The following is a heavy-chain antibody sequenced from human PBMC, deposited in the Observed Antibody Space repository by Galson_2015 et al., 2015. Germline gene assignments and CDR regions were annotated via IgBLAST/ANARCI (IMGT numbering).Heavy chain of an antibody. D-gene: IGHD5-12*01. Sequence: SLRLSCAASGFTVSSNYMSWVRQAPGKGLEWVSVIYSGGSTYYADSVKGRFTISRDNSKNTLYLQMNSLRAEDTAVYYCARVVASYGGFDYWGQGTLVTVSS. CDR1: GFTVSSNY. J-gene: IGHJ4*02. V-gene: IGHV3-53*01. CDR3: ARVVASYGGFDY. CDR2: IYSGGST.